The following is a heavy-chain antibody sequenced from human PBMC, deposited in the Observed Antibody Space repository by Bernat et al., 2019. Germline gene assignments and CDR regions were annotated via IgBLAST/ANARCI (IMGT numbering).Heavy chain of an antibody. CDR2: ISGDGGST. J-gene: IGHJ6*02. Sequence: EVQLVESGGGVVQPGGSLRLSCAASGFTFDDYAMHWVRQAPGKGLEWVYLISGDGGSTYYADSVKGRFTISRDNSKNSLYLQMNSLRTEDTALYYCAKAEGGKYCSSTSCYYYYYGMDVWGQGTTVTVSS. CDR3: AKAEGGKYCSSTSCYYYYYGMDV. V-gene: IGHV3-43*02. CDR1: GFTFDDYA. D-gene: IGHD2-2*01.